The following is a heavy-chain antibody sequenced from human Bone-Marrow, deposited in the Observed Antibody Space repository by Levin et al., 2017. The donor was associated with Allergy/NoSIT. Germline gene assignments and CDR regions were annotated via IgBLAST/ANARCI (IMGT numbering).Heavy chain of an antibody. CDR2: ISGSGATT. Sequence: SCAASGFTFSSCAMYWIRQAPGKGLEWVSAISGSGATTYYAESVKGRFTISRDNSKNTLFLQMNSLRADDTAVYYCAKWTGGALWGQGTLVSVSS. CDR3: AKWTGGAL. CDR1: GFTFSSCA. V-gene: IGHV3-23*01. J-gene: IGHJ4*02. D-gene: IGHD2-8*02.